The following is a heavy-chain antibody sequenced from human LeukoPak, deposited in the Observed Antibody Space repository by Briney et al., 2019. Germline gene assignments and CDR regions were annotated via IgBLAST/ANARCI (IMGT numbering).Heavy chain of an antibody. CDR2: VGSGGVTT. CDR1: GFTFSSYE. CDR3: AKRASTGSSYFDY. V-gene: IGHV3-23*01. D-gene: IGHD2-8*02. Sequence: PGGSLRLSCAASGFTFSSYEMNWVRQAPGKGLEWVAVVGSGGVTTNYADSVKGRFIISRDNSKNTLYLQMNSLRVEDTAVYYRAKRASTGSSYFDYWGQGTLVTVSS. J-gene: IGHJ4*02.